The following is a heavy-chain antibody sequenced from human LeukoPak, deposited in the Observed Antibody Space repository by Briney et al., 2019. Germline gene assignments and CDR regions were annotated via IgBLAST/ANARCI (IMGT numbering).Heavy chain of an antibody. V-gene: IGHV3-23*01. Sequence: GGSLRLSXAASGFTFSSYAMSWVSQAPGKGLEWVSAISGSGGSTYYADSVKGRFTISRDNSKNTLYLQMNSLRAEDTAVYYCAKVTPDFYGDPYYFDYWGQGTLVTVSS. CDR1: GFTFSSYA. CDR2: ISGSGGST. D-gene: IGHD4-17*01. CDR3: AKVTPDFYGDPYYFDY. J-gene: IGHJ4*02.